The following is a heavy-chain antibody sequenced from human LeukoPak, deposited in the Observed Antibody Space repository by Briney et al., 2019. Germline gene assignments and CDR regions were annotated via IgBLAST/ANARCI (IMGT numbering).Heavy chain of an antibody. V-gene: IGHV4-38-2*01. D-gene: IGHD3-22*01. CDR1: GYSINSGYF. CDR2: MYHSGST. J-gene: IGHJ4*02. CDR3: ARHRLFDSSGYYYDFDY. Sequence: SETLSLTCAVSGYSINSGYFWGWIRQPPGKGLEYIGRMYHSGSTYQNPSLKSRVTISVDTSKTQFSLKLTSVTAADTAVYYCARHRLFDSSGYYYDFDYWGQGTLVTVSS.